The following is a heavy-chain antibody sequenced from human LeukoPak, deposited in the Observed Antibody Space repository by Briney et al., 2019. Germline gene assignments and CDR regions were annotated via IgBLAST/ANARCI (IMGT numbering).Heavy chain of an antibody. CDR3: ARDYRLDY. D-gene: IGHD3-16*02. J-gene: IGHJ4*02. Sequence: GGSLRLSCAASGFTFSNYGMHWVRQAPGKGLDWVAFIHYDGSNKYYADSVKGRFTISRDDSKNTLYLQMNSLRAEDTAVYYCARDYRLDYRGQGTLVTVSS. V-gene: IGHV3-30*02. CDR1: GFTFSNYG. CDR2: IHYDGSNK.